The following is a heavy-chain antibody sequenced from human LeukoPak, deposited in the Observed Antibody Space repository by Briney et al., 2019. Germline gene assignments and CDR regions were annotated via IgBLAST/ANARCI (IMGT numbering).Heavy chain of an antibody. Sequence: AGGSLRLSCAASGFTFDGYTMHWVRQAPGKGLEWVSLISWDGGSTYYADSMKGRFTISRDNSKNSLYLQMNSLRTEDTALYYCAKGAGPAPTIDDFFQHWGQGTLVTVSS. CDR3: AKGAGPAPTIDDFFQH. D-gene: IGHD3-9*01. V-gene: IGHV3-43*01. CDR2: ISWDGGST. CDR1: GFTFDGYT. J-gene: IGHJ1*01.